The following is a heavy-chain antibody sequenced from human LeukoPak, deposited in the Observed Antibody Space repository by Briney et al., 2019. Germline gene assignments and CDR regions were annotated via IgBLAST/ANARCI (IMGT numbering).Heavy chain of an antibody. CDR1: GFTFSSYW. CDR2: ISGSGGST. V-gene: IGHV3-23*01. J-gene: IGHJ4*02. D-gene: IGHD3-3*01. CDR3: AKGSYFWSGSPYYFDY. Sequence: GGSLRLSCAASGFTFSSYWMSWVRQAPGKGLEWVSAISGSGGSTYYADSVKGRFTISRDNSKNTLYLQMNSLRAEDTAVYYCAKGSYFWSGSPYYFDYWGQGTLVTVSS.